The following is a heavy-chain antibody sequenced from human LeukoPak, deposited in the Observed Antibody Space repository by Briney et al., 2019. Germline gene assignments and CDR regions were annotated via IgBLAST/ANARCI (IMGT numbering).Heavy chain of an antibody. V-gene: IGHV4-34*01. J-gene: IGHJ4*02. CDR2: INHSGST. CDR3: ARGGGIAARSFDY. Sequence: SETLSLTCAVYGGSFSGYYWSWIRQPPGKWLEWMGEINHSGSTNYNPSLKSRVTISVDTSKNQFSLKLSSVTAADTAVYYCARGGGIAARSFDYWGQGTLVTVSS. D-gene: IGHD6-6*01. CDR1: GGSFSGYY.